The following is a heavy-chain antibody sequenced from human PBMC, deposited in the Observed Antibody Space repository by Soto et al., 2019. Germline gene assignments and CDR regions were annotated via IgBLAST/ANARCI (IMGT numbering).Heavy chain of an antibody. CDR3: VREGGSLAFDS. J-gene: IGHJ4*02. V-gene: IGHV3-48*03. CDR2: ISYTSTTI. CDR1: GLTFSTDE. Sequence: EVQLVASGGGLVPPGGSLRLSCAVSGLTFSTDEMNWVRQAPGKGLEWLAYISYTSTTIKYADSVKGRFAVSTDNAKKSLSLQMNNLRVEDTAVYYCVREGGSLAFDSWGQGTLVTVSS. D-gene: IGHD1-1*01.